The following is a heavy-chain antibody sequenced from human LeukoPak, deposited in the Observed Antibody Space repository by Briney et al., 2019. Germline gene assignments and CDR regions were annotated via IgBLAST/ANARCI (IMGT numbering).Heavy chain of an antibody. Sequence: GGSLRLSCAASGFTFSSYAMSWVRQAPGKGLEWVSDISGSGGSTYYAASVKGRFTISRGNSKNTLYLQMNSLRAEDTAVYYCAKEGVPAAIGAFDYWGQGTLVTVSS. CDR1: GFTFSSYA. CDR3: AKEGVPAAIGAFDY. V-gene: IGHV3-23*01. CDR2: ISGSGGST. D-gene: IGHD2-2*02. J-gene: IGHJ4*02.